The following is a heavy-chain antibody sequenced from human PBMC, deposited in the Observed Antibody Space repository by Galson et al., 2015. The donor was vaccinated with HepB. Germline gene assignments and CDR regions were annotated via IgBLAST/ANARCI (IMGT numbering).Heavy chain of an antibody. CDR1: GYTFTSYG. CDR3: ARDPWFGELTRILVLQY. J-gene: IGHJ1*01. Sequence: SVKVSCKASGYTFTSYGITWVRQAPGQGLEWVGWINPYNGGTNFAQNLQDRVTMSTDTSTSTAYMELRSLRSDDTAVYFCARDPWFGELTRILVLQYWGQGTLLTVSS. D-gene: IGHD3-10*01. CDR2: INPYNGGT. V-gene: IGHV1-18*04.